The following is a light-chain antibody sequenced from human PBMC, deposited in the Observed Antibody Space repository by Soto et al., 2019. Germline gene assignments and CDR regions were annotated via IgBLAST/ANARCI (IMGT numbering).Light chain of an antibody. CDR3: CSYAGSSTYWV. Sequence: QSVLTQPTSVSGSPGQSITISCTGTSSDVGGYNYVSWYQQHPGKVPKVMIFEVSKRPSGVSNRFSGSKSGNTASLTISGLQAEDEADYYCCSYAGSSTYWVFGGGTKVTVL. CDR2: EVS. J-gene: IGLJ3*02. CDR1: SSDVGGYNY. V-gene: IGLV2-23*02.